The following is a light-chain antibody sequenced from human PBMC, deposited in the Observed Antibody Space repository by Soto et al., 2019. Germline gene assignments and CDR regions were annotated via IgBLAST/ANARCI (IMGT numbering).Light chain of an antibody. V-gene: IGLV1-44*01. Sequence: QSVLTQPPSASVTPGQRVTISCSGSSSNIGSNTVNWYQQLPGTAPKLLIYSNNQRPSGVPDRFSGSKSGTSASLDISGLQSEDEADYYCSAWDDSLNGWVFGGGTKLTVL. CDR3: SAWDDSLNGWV. CDR1: SSNIGSNT. J-gene: IGLJ3*02. CDR2: SNN.